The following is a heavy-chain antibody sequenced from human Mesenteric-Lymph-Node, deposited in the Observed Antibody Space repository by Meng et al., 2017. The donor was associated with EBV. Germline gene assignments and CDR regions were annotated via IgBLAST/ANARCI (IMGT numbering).Heavy chain of an antibody. J-gene: IGHJ4*02. Sequence: GPGPGLSMPCAPPSVTFGVCGASSCSWSWWSLVRQSLGKGLGWMGRIYLQGDTNYNPSVKSRVLISVGKSKNQFSLRLNSVTAADTAVYYCARDVQMATIWGQGTLVTVSS. V-gene: IGHV4-4*02. CDR1: GASSCSWSW. CDR2: IYLQGDT. D-gene: IGHD5-24*01. CDR3: ARDVQMATI.